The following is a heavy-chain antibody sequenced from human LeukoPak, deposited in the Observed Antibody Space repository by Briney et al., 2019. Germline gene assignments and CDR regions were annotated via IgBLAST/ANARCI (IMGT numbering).Heavy chain of an antibody. J-gene: IGHJ6*02. V-gene: IGHV4-31*03. CDR2: IYYSGST. CDR1: GGSISSGGYY. Sequence: KSSETLSLTCTVSGGSISSGGYYWSWIRQHPGTGLEWIGYIYYSGSTYYNPSLKSRVTISVDTSKNQFSLKLSSVTAADTAVYYCARDLRLAYCGGDCYSNYYYYYGMDVWGQGTTVTVSS. CDR3: ARDLRLAYCGGDCYSNYYYYYGMDV. D-gene: IGHD2-21*02.